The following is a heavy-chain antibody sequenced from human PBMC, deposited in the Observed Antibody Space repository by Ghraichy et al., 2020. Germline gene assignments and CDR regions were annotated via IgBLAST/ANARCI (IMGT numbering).Heavy chain of an antibody. D-gene: IGHD5-12*01. CDR1: GSTLSGYT. J-gene: IGHJ4*02. CDR3: ATAPLAPPYFDD. CDR2: ISGSSNYI. Sequence: GESLNISCVGSGSTLSGYTMNWVRQAPGKGLDWVSSISGSSNYIDYADSVKGRFTISRDNAKNSLYLQMNSLRAEDTAVYYCATAPLAPPYFDDWGQGTLGNVSS. V-gene: IGHV3-21*01.